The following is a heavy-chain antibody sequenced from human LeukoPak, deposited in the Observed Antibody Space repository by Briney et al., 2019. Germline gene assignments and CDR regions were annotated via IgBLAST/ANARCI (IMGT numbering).Heavy chain of an antibody. D-gene: IGHD6-19*01. Sequence: PGGSLRLSCAASGFTFSSCAMSWVRQAPGKGLEWVSAISGSGGSTYYADSVKGRFTISRDNSKNTLYLQMNSLRAEDTAVYYCARVSIAVAGTDYWGQGTLVTVSS. CDR3: ARVSIAVAGTDY. V-gene: IGHV3-23*01. J-gene: IGHJ4*02. CDR2: ISGSGGST. CDR1: GFTFSSCA.